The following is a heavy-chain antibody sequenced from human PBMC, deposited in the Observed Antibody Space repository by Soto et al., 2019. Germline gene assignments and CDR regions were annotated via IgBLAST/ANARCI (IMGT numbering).Heavy chain of an antibody. J-gene: IGHJ4*02. V-gene: IGHV3-33*01. CDR2: IWYVGSNK. Sequence: GGSLRLSCAASGFTFSSYGMHWVRQAPGKGLEWVAVIWYVGSNKYYADSVKGRFTISRDNSKNTLYLQMNSLRAEDTAVYYCARIRWRGRAAAPLDYWGQGTLVTVSS. CDR3: ARIRWRGRAAAPLDY. CDR1: GFTFSSYG. D-gene: IGHD6-13*01.